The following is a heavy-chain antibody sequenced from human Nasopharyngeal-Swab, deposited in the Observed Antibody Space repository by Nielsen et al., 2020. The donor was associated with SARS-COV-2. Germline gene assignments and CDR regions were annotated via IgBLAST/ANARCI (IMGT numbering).Heavy chain of an antibody. CDR1: GFTFGTPA. Sequence: GESLKISCVGSGFTFGTPAMTWVRQAPGKGLEWVSSVSASGDVTYYADSVKGRFTISRDNSKNTLYLQMNSLCAEDTAVYYCAMGSSGTTGEGYWGQGALVTVSS. CDR3: AMGSSGTTGEGY. D-gene: IGHD3-10*01. CDR2: VSASGDVT. V-gene: IGHV3-23*01. J-gene: IGHJ4*02.